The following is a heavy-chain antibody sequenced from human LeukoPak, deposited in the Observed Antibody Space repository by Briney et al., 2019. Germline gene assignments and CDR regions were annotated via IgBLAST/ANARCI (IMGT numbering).Heavy chain of an antibody. CDR3: ARDLEQQLFDL. D-gene: IGHD6-13*01. CDR2: ITISSTYL. J-gene: IGHJ5*02. CDR1: GFTFSRYS. V-gene: IGHV3-21*01. Sequence: GGSLRLSCAASGFTFSRYSMNWVRQAPGEGLEWVSSITISSTYLFYADSVKGRFTISRDNAKNSLYLQMNSLRAEDTAVYYRARDLEQQLFDLWGQGTLVTVSS.